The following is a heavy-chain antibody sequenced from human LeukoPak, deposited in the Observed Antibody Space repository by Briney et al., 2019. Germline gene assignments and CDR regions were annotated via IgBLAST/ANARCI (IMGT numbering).Heavy chain of an antibody. J-gene: IGHJ4*02. V-gene: IGHV3-21*01. CDR3: ARLIPWELNVGHFDY. CDR1: GFTFSSYR. D-gene: IGHD1-26*01. CDR2: ISSSSSYI. Sequence: PGGSLRLSCAASGFTFSSYRMNWVRQAPGKALEWFSSISSSSSYIYYADSVKGRFTISRDNAKNSLYLQMNSLRAEDTAVYYCARLIPWELNVGHFDYWGQGTLVSVSS.